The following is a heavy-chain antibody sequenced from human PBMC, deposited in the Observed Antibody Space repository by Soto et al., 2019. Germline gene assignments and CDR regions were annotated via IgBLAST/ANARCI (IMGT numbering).Heavy chain of an antibody. D-gene: IGHD6-19*01. CDR3: ARSSVAGAGYFQH. CDR2: IYYSGST. Sequence: QVQLQESGPGLVKPSQTLSLTCTVSGGSVSGGVYYWNWIRQHPEKGLEWIGYIYYSGSTYYNPSLRSRVNISADTSKNQVSLKLSSVTVADTAVYYCARSSVAGAGYFQHWGQGTQVIVSS. V-gene: IGHV4-31*03. CDR1: GGSVSGGVYY. J-gene: IGHJ1*01.